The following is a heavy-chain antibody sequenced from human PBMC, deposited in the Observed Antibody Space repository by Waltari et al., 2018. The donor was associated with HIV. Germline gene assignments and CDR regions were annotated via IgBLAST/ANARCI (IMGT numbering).Heavy chain of an antibody. CDR3: AKAPLRRSSVGGEGPSHFEY. D-gene: IGHD2-15*01. CDR2: ISASGGTT. V-gene: IGHV3-23*01. Sequence: EVQLLDSGGGLVRPGGSLRVSCSTSGFTFSNYAMSWVPPAPGKGPEWVSGISASGGTTYYADSVKGRFTISRDNFKNTLHLQMNGLRAEDTAIYYCAKAPLRRSSVGGEGPSHFEYWGQGTLVTVSS. CDR1: GFTFSNYA. J-gene: IGHJ4*02.